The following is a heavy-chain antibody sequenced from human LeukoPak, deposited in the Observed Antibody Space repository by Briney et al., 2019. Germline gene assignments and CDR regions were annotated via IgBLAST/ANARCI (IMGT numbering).Heavy chain of an antibody. V-gene: IGHV3-21*01. CDR1: GFTFSSYS. J-gene: IGHJ5*02. D-gene: IGHD6-13*01. CDR2: ISSSSSYM. Sequence: GGSLRLSCAASGFTFSSYSMNWVRQAPGKGLEWVSSISSSSSYMSYADSVKRRYHISRDNAKSSLYLQMNSLRAEDTAVYYCARGGQQLVPDWFDPWGQGTLVTVSS. CDR3: ARGGQQLVPDWFDP.